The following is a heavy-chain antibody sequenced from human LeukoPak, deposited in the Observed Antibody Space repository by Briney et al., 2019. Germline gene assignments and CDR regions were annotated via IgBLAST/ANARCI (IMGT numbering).Heavy chain of an antibody. CDR3: ARGLRLRN. CDR2: INHSGST. J-gene: IGHJ4*02. Sequence: SETLSLTCAVYGGSFSGYHWSWIRQPPGKGLEWIGEINHSGSTNYNPSLKSRVTISVDTSKNQFSLKLSSVTAADTAVYYCARGLRLRNWGQGTLVTVSS. V-gene: IGHV4-34*01. D-gene: IGHD5-12*01. CDR1: GGSFSGYH.